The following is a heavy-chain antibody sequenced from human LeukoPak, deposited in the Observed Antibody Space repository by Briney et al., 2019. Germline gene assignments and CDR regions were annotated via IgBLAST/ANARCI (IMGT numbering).Heavy chain of an antibody. Sequence: GGSLRLSCAASGFTFSSYAMSWVRQAPGKGLEWVSAISGSGGSTHYADSVKGRFTISRDNSKNTLYLQMNSLRAEDTAVYYCAKGSRYDFWSGYYDWGQGTLVTVSS. J-gene: IGHJ4*02. CDR3: AKGSRYDFWSGYYD. CDR1: GFTFSSYA. V-gene: IGHV3-23*01. CDR2: ISGSGGST. D-gene: IGHD3-3*01.